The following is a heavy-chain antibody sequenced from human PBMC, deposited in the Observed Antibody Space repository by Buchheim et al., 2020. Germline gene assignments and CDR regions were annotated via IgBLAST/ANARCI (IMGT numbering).Heavy chain of an antibody. CDR2: ISFDGTKK. D-gene: IGHD5-18*01. Sequence: QVQLVESGGGVVQPGRSLRLSCTASGFTFSNYGMHWVRQAPGKGLEWVAVISFDGTKKYYGDSVKGRVTISRDNSKNTLYLQMNSLGVEDTALYYCATKGGYSYGDDAFDIWGQGT. CDR3: ATKGGYSYGDDAFDI. J-gene: IGHJ3*02. V-gene: IGHV3-33*05. CDR1: GFTFSNYG.